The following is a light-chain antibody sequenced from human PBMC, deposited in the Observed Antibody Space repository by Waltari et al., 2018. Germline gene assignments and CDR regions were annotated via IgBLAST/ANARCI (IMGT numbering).Light chain of an antibody. J-gene: IGLJ2*01. Sequence: FMLTQPHSVSESPGKTVSISCTRSSGSIARNSLQWYQQRQGSAPTIVTYEDDQRPSGVPDRFSGSIDSSSNSASLTISGLETEDEADYYCQSYDASVIFGGGTRLTVL. CDR2: EDD. CDR1: SGSIARNS. V-gene: IGLV6-57*03. CDR3: QSYDASVI.